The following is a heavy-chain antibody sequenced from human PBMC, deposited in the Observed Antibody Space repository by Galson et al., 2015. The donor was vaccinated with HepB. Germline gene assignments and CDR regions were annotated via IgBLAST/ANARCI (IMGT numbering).Heavy chain of an antibody. J-gene: IGHJ4*02. CDR3: VRNGGAFDY. Sequence: SLRLSCAASGFTSSDYWMSWVRQAPGKGLEWVANIKQDGSVKYFVDSVKGRFTISRDNAKNSLYLQMNSLGAEDTAVYYCVRNGGAFDYWGQGTLVTVSS. CDR2: IKQDGSVK. D-gene: IGHD3-16*01. CDR1: GFTSSDYW. V-gene: IGHV3-7*01.